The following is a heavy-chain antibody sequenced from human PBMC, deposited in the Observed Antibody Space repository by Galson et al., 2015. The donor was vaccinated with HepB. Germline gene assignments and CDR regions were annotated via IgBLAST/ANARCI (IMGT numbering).Heavy chain of an antibody. CDR1: GFTFSSYW. CDR2: IKQDGSEK. CDR3: ARDPYKWELSFDI. D-gene: IGHD1-26*01. J-gene: IGHJ3*02. V-gene: IGHV3-7*01. Sequence: SLRLSCAASGFTFSSYWMSWVRQAPGKGLEWVANIKQDGSEKYYVDSVKGRVTISRDNAKNSLYLQMNSLRAEDTAVYYCARDPYKWELSFDIWGQGTMVTVSS.